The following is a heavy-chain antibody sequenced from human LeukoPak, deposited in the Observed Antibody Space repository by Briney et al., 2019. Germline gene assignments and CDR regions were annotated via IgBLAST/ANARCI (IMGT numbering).Heavy chain of an antibody. J-gene: IGHJ5*02. CDR2: INTDGSST. D-gene: IGHD3-3*01. Sequence: PGGSLRLSCTASGFTFSSYRMHWVRQAPGKGLVWVSRINTDGSSTSYADSVKGRFTISRDNAKNTLYLQMNSLRAEDTAVYYCARDVRGEFWSGYYNWFDPWGQGTLVTVSS. CDR1: GFTFSSYR. V-gene: IGHV3-74*01. CDR3: ARDVRGEFWSGYYNWFDP.